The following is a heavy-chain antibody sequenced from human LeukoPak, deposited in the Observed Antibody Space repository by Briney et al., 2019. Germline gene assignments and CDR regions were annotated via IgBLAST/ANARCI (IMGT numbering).Heavy chain of an antibody. Sequence: GGSLRLSCAASGFTFSSYAMSWVRQAPGKGLEWVSAISGSDGSTFYADSVKGRFTISRDNSKNTLYLQMNSLRAEDTAVYYCAKDRSGSYSQGLDYWGQGTLVTVSS. CDR2: ISGSDGST. V-gene: IGHV3-23*01. D-gene: IGHD1-26*01. CDR1: GFTFSSYA. J-gene: IGHJ4*02. CDR3: AKDRSGSYSQGLDY.